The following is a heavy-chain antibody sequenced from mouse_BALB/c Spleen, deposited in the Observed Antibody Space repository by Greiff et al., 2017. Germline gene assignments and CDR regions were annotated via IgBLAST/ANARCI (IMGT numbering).Heavy chain of an antibody. Sequence: VQLVESGAELAKPGASVKMSCKASGYTFTSYWMHWVKQRPGQGLEWIGYINPSTGYTEYNQKFKDKATLTADKSSSTAYMQLSSLTSEDSAVYYCARPELGDAYWGQGTMVTVSA. CDR3: ARPELGDAY. CDR1: GYTFTSYW. CDR2: INPSTGYT. V-gene: IGHV1-7*01. J-gene: IGHJ3*01. D-gene: IGHD4-1*01.